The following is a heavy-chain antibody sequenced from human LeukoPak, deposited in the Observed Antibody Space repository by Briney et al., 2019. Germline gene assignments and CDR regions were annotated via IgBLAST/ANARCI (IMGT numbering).Heavy chain of an antibody. CDR2: ISSSSSTI. CDR3: ARLRWSDAFDI. D-gene: IGHD2-15*01. J-gene: IGHJ3*02. V-gene: IGHV3-48*04. Sequence: GGSLRLSCAASGFTFSSYSMNWVRQAPGKGQEWVSYISSSSSTIYYADSVKGRFTISRDNAKNSLYLQMNSLRAEDTAVYFCARLRWSDAFDIWGQGTMVTVSS. CDR1: GFTFSSYS.